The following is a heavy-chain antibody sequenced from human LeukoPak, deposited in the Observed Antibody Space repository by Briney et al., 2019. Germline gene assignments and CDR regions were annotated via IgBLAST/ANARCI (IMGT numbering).Heavy chain of an antibody. CDR2: ISGSGGST. Sequence: GGSLRLSCAASGFTFSSYAMSWVRQAPGKGLEWVSAISGSGGSTYYADSVKGRFTISRDNSKNTLYLQMNSLRAEDTAVYYCAKDANPGYSSSWSNYYYYGMDVWGQGTTVTVSS. CDR3: AKDANPGYSSSWSNYYYYGMDV. V-gene: IGHV3-23*01. CDR1: GFTFSSYA. D-gene: IGHD6-13*01. J-gene: IGHJ6*02.